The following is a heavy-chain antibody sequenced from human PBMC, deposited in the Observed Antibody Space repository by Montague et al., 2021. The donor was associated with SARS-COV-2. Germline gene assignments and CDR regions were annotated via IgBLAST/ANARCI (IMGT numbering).Heavy chain of an antibody. CDR1: GLSVTTSGLC. J-gene: IGHJ2*01. CDR3: ARIFPPSHRGGGPDWYFDI. CDR2: IDWDNDE. D-gene: IGHD3-16*01. Sequence: PALVQPTQTLTLTCTLSGLSVTTSGLCVGWIRQPPGKALEWLALIDWDNDEYYRPSLKTRLTISKDTSKNQVVLTMTNMDPADTATFFCARIFPPSHRGGGPDWYFDIWGRGTLVTISS. V-gene: IGHV2-70*01.